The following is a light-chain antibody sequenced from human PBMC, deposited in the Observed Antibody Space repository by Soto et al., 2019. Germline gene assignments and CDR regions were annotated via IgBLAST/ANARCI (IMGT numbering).Light chain of an antibody. Sequence: EIVLTQSPGTLSLSPGERATLSCRASQSVSSIYLAWYQQKPGQAPRLLIYDASSRATGIPDRFSGSGSGTDFTLTISRLEPEDFAVYFCQQHGSSPYTFGQGTKLEIK. J-gene: IGKJ2*01. CDR3: QQHGSSPYT. CDR1: QSVSSIY. V-gene: IGKV3-20*01. CDR2: DAS.